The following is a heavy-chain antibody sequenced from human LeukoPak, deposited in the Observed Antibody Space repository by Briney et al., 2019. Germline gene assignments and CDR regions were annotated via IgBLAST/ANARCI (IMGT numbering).Heavy chain of an antibody. CDR1: GYTFTSYD. CDR3: ARPMTYYDYIGGSPTHDAFDI. J-gene: IGHJ3*02. Sequence: GASVKVSCKASGYTFTSYDINWVRQATGQGLEWMGWMNPNSGNTGYAQKFQGRVTMTRNTSISTAYMELSSLRSEDTAVYYCARPMTYYDYIGGSPTHDAFDIWDQGTMVTVSS. CDR2: MNPNSGNT. D-gene: IGHD3-16*01. V-gene: IGHV1-8*01.